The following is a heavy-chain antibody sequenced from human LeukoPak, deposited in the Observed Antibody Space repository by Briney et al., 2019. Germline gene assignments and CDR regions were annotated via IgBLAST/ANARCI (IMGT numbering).Heavy chain of an antibody. D-gene: IGHD1-26*01. Sequence: SVTVSCKASGGTFSSYAISWVRQAPGQGLEWMGGIIPIFGTANYAQKFQGRVTITADESTSTAYMELSSLRSEDTAVYYCASESSGREHFDYWGQGTLVTVSS. CDR1: GGTFSSYA. J-gene: IGHJ4*02. V-gene: IGHV1-69*13. CDR3: ASESSGREHFDY. CDR2: IIPIFGTA.